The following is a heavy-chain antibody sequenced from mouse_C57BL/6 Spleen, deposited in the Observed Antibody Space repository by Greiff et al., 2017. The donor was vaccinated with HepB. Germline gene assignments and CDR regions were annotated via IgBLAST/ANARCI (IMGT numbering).Heavy chain of an antibody. CDR2: ISSGSSTI. Sequence: EVQRVESGGGLVKPGGSLKLSCAASGFTFSDYGMHWVRQAPEKGLEWVAYISSGSSTIYYADTVKGRFTISRDNAKNTLFLQMNSLRSEDTAMYYCARGERGYFDYWGQGTTLTVSS. CDR3: ARGERGYFDY. CDR1: GFTFSDYG. J-gene: IGHJ2*01. V-gene: IGHV5-17*01.